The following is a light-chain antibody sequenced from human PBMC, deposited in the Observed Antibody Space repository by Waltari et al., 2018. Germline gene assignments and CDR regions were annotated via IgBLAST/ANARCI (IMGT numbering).Light chain of an antibody. J-gene: IGKJ1*01. CDR1: QSLNTNY. Sequence: SLSPGERATLSCRASQSLNTNYLAWYQQKPGQAPRLLIYGASSRATGIPDRFSGSGSGTDFTLTISRLEPEDFAVYYCQQYGSSPWTFGQGTKVEIK. CDR2: GAS. V-gene: IGKV3-20*01. CDR3: QQYGSSPWT.